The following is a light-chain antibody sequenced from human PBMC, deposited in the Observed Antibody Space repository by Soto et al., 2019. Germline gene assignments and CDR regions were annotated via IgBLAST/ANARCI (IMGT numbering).Light chain of an antibody. J-gene: IGKJ1*01. CDR1: QSVSSY. CDR2: DAS. Sequence: EIVLTQSPATLSLSPGERATLSCRASQSVSSYFAWYQQKPGQAPRLLIYDASNRATGIPARFSGSGSGTDFTLTISSLEPEDFAIYYCQQRGNWPLTFGQGTKVDSK. CDR3: QQRGNWPLT. V-gene: IGKV3-11*01.